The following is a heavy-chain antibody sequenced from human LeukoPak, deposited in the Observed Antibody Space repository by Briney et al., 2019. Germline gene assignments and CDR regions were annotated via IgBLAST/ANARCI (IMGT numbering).Heavy chain of an antibody. Sequence: GGSLRLSCAASGFTFDDYAMHWVRQAPGKGLEWVSLISGHGGSIYYADSVKGRFTISRDNSKNSLYLQMTSLRTEDTALYYCAKGPLGGRLDYWGQGTLVTVSS. CDR1: GFTFDDYA. CDR2: ISGHGGSI. D-gene: IGHD3-16*01. CDR3: AKGPLGGRLDY. J-gene: IGHJ4*02. V-gene: IGHV3-43*02.